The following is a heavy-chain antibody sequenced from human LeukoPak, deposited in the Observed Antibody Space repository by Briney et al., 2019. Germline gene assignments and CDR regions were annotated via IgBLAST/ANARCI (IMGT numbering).Heavy chain of an antibody. J-gene: IGHJ6*02. Sequence: GGSLRLSCAASGFTSSRYAMNWVRQAPGHGLEWVSPVRSSDGYTYYADSVRGRFTISGDDSKTTVYLQMNSLSAGDTAVYYCANSPTSTATTFYGMDVWGRGTTVTVSS. CDR1: GFTSSRYA. CDR2: VRSSDGYT. CDR3: ANSPTSTATTFYGMDV. V-gene: IGHV3-23*01. D-gene: IGHD1-26*01.